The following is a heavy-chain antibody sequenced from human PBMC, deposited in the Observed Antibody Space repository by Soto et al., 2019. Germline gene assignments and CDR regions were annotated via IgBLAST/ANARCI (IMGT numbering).Heavy chain of an antibody. CDR3: ARGLGP. Sequence: SETLSLTCVVAGGSISSGGSFWSWIRQPPGKGLEWIGYIYHSGSTYYNPSLKSRVTISVDRSKNQFSLKLSSVTAADTAVYYCARGLGPWGQGTLVTSPQ. CDR2: IYHSGST. V-gene: IGHV4-30-2*01. J-gene: IGHJ5*02. CDR1: GGSISSGGSF. D-gene: IGHD3-10*01.